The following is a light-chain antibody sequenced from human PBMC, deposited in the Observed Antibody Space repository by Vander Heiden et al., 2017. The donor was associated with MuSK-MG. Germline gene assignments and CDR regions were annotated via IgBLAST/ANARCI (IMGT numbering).Light chain of an antibody. CDR2: GNS. CDR1: SSNIGAGYD. J-gene: IGLJ2*01. CDR3: QSSDSSLSGVV. Sequence: QSVLTQPPSVSGAPGQRVTISCTGSSSNIGAGYDVHWYQQLPGTAPKLLIYGNSNRPSGVPDRFSGYKSGTSASLAITGLQAEEEADYYCQSSDSSLSGVVFGGGTKLTVL. V-gene: IGLV1-40*01.